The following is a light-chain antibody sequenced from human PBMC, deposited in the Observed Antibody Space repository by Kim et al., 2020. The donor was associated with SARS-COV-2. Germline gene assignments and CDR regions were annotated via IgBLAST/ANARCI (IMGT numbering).Light chain of an antibody. CDR3: QQYYNTPYT. CDR1: QSILFSSNNKNY. V-gene: IGKV4-1*01. J-gene: IGKJ2*01. Sequence: DIVMTQSPDSLAVSLGERATINCKSSQSILFSSNNKNYLAWYQQKPGQPPKLLISWASTRESGVPDRFSGSGSGTDFTLTISSLQAEDVAVYYCQQYYNTPYTFGQGTKVKI. CDR2: WAS.